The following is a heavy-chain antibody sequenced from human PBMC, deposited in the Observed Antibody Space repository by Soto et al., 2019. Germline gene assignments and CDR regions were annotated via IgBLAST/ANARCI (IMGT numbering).Heavy chain of an antibody. V-gene: IGHV1-18*01. CDR2: ISAYNGNT. Sequence: QVQLVQSGAEVKKPGASVKVSCKASGYTFTSYGISWVRQAPGQGLEWMGWISAYNGNTNYAQKLQGRVTMTTDTSASTADMELRSLRSDDTALYYCARDRGWISEANWFDPWGQGTLVRVSS. D-gene: IGHD5-12*01. CDR1: GYTFTSYG. J-gene: IGHJ5*02. CDR3: ARDRGWISEANWFDP.